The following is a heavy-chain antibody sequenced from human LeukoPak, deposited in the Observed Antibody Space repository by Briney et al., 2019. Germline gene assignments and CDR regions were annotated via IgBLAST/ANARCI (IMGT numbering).Heavy chain of an antibody. CDR1: GGTFSSYA. CDR3: ARVKMVRGALKNYYYYFGMDV. Sequence: SVKVSCKASGGTFSSYAISWVRQAPGQGLEWMGGIIPIFGTANYAQKFQGRVTITADESTSTAYMELSSLRSEDTAVYYCARVKMVRGALKNYYYYFGMDVWGQGTTVTVSS. V-gene: IGHV1-69*01. J-gene: IGHJ6*02. D-gene: IGHD3-10*01. CDR2: IIPIFGTA.